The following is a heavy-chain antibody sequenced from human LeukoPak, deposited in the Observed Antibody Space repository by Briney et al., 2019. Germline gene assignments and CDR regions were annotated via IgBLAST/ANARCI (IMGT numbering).Heavy chain of an antibody. CDR3: ARDHNWAFDS. J-gene: IGHJ4*02. V-gene: IGHV3-23*01. CDR2: ISGSGGST. Sequence: PGGSLRLSCAASGFTFSSYAMSWVRQAPGKGLEWVSAISGSGGSTYYADSVKGQFTISSDTARNSVYLQMNSLRAEDTAVYYCARDHNWAFDSWGQGTLVTVSS. D-gene: IGHD1-20*01. CDR1: GFTFSSYA.